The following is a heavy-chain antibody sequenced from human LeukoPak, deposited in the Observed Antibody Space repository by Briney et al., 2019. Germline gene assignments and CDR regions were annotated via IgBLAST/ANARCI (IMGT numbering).Heavy chain of an antibody. D-gene: IGHD3-22*01. CDR1: GGAFSTYT. V-gene: IGHV1-24*01. CDR2: FDPEDGET. Sequence: ASVKVSCKASGGAFSTYTVSWVRQAPGQGLEWMGGFDPEDGETIYAQKFQGRVTMTEDTSTDTAYMELSSLRSEDTAVYYCATGGLDSSGDIGLNWGQGTLVTVSS. CDR3: ATGGLDSSGDIGLN. J-gene: IGHJ4*02.